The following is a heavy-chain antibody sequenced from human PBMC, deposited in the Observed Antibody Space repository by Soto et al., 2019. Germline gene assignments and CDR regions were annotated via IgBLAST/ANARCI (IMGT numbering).Heavy chain of an antibody. Sequence: GGSLRLSCAASGFTFSSYGMHWVRQAPGKGLEWVAVISYDGGNKYYADSVKGRFTISGDNSKNTLYLQMNSLRAEDTAVYYCAPVNYRFDWAGYSDGYYFDYWGQGTLVNVSS. J-gene: IGHJ4*02. CDR3: APVNYRFDWAGYSDGYYFDY. V-gene: IGHV3-30*03. CDR2: ISYDGGNK. D-gene: IGHD5-18*01. CDR1: GFTFSSYG.